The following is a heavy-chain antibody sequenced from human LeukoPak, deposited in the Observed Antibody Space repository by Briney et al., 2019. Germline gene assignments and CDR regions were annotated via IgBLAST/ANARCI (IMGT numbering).Heavy chain of an antibody. CDR3: AKDLHYDSSGYSDY. CDR2: IWYDGSNK. D-gene: IGHD3-22*01. CDR1: GFTFSSYG. V-gene: IGHV3-33*06. Sequence: GGSLRLSCAASGFTFSSYGMHWVRQAPGKGLEWVAVIWYDGSNKCYADSVKGRFTISRDNSKNTLYLQMNSLRAEDTAVYYCAKDLHYDSSGYSDYWGQGTLVTVSS. J-gene: IGHJ4*02.